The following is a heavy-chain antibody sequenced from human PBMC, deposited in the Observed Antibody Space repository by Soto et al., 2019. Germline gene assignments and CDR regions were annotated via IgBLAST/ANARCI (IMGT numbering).Heavy chain of an antibody. J-gene: IGHJ6*03. CDR2: IYYSGST. D-gene: IGHD6-25*01. V-gene: IGHV4-59*01. Sequence: PSETLSLTCTVSGGSISSYYWSWIRQPPGKGLEWIGYIYYSGSTNYNPSLKSRVTISVDTSKNQFSLKLSSVTAADTAVYYCARVRDGYTIGYYYMDVWGKGTTVTSP. CDR1: GGSISSYY. CDR3: ARVRDGYTIGYYYMDV.